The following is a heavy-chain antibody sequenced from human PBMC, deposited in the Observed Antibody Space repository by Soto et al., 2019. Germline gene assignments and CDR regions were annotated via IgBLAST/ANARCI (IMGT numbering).Heavy chain of an antibody. V-gene: IGHV1-69*04. CDR2: IIPILGIA. CDR3: AREEIVATGDYYYYMDV. J-gene: IGHJ6*03. CDR1: GGTFSSYT. Sequence: GASVKVSCKASGGTFSSYTISWVRQAPGQGLEWMGRIIPILGIANYAQKFQGRVTITADKSTSTAYMELSSLRSEDTAVYYCAREEIVATGDYYYYMDVWGKGTTVTVS. D-gene: IGHD5-12*01.